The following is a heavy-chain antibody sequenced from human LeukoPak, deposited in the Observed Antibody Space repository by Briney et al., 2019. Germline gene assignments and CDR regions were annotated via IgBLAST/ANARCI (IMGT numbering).Heavy chain of an antibody. V-gene: IGHV3-23*01. Sequence: GASLRLSCAASGLHFSGTAMSWVRQAPGKGLEWVSAISHDGMNAYYADSVKGRFTISRDNSKKTVSLEMSSLTAADTGVYYCAKDGAQYSSGPECDPRGQGALVTVSP. CDR2: ISHDGMNA. CDR3: AKDGAQYSSGPECDP. D-gene: IGHD6-19*01. J-gene: IGHJ5*02. CDR1: GLHFSGTA.